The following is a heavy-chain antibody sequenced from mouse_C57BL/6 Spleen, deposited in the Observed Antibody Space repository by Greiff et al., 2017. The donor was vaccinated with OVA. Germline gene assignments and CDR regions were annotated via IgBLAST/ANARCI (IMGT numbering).Heavy chain of an antibody. D-gene: IGHD3-2*02. CDR1: GFTFSSYT. J-gene: IGHJ3*01. CDR3: ARELRPFAY. Sequence: EVKVVESGGGLVKPGGSLKLSCAASGFTFSSYTMSWVRQTPEKRLEWVATISGGGGNTYYPDSVKGRFTISRDNAKNTLYLQMSSLRSEDTALYYCARELRPFAYWGQGTLVTVSA. V-gene: IGHV5-9*01. CDR2: ISGGGGNT.